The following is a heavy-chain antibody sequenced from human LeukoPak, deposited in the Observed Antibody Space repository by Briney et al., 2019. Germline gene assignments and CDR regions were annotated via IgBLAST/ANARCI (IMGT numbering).Heavy chain of an antibody. CDR1: GFTFSSYW. CDR2: INQDGSEK. J-gene: IGHJ5*02. Sequence: GGSLRLSCAASGFTFSSYWMTWVRQAPGKGLEWGANINQDGSEKYFVGSVRGRFTISRDNAKNSLYLQMNSLRAENTAVYYCARGGTAKSYDSGSYYIGWFDPWGQGTLVTVSS. V-gene: IGHV3-7*01. D-gene: IGHD3-10*01. CDR3: ARGGTAKSYDSGSYYIGWFDP.